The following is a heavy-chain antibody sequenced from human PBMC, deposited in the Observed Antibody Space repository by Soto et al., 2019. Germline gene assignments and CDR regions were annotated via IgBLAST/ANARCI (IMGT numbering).Heavy chain of an antibody. J-gene: IGHJ4*02. CDR2: IVVGSGNT. V-gene: IGHV1-58*02. Sequence: RASVKVSCKASGFTFTSSAMQWVRQARGQRLEWIGWIVVGSGNTNYAQKFQERVTITRDMSTSTAYMELSSLRSEDTAVYYCAALPRYSGYDSLDYWGQGTLVTVSS. CDR1: GFTFTSSA. CDR3: AALPRYSGYDSLDY. D-gene: IGHD5-12*01.